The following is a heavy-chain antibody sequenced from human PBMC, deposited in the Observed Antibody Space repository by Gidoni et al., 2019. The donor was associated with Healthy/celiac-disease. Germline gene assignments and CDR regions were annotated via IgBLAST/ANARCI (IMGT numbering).Heavy chain of an antibody. V-gene: IGHV3-23*01. CDR1: GFTFSSYA. CDR2: ISGSGGST. J-gene: IGHJ4*02. CDR3: AKDRIYYYDSSGYPEYYFDY. Sequence: EAQLLESGGGSVQPAGSLRLYCAASGFTFSSYAMSWDRQAPGKGLEWVSAISGSGGSTYYADSVKGRFTISRDNSKNTLYLQMNSLRAEDTAVYYCAKDRIYYYDSSGYPEYYFDYWGQGTLVTVSS. D-gene: IGHD3-22*01.